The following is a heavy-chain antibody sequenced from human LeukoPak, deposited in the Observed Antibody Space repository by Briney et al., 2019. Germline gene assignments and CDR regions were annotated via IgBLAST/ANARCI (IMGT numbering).Heavy chain of an antibody. D-gene: IGHD6-13*01. V-gene: IGHV3-23*01. CDR3: ARTIAQYSNSWLYFYYGLDV. CDR1: GFTFDSYA. CDR2: ISGGSEDA. J-gene: IGHJ6*02. Sequence: PGGSLRLSCTASGFTFDSYAMSWVRPAPGKGLEWVSSISGGSEDAYYADSVKGRFTISRDNSKSTLYLQMNSLRAEDTAVYYCARTIAQYSNSWLYFYYGLDVWGQGTTVTVSS.